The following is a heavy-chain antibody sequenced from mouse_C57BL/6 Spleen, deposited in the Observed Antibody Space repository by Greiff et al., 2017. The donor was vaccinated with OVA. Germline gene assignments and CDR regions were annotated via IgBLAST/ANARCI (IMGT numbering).Heavy chain of an antibody. CDR3: ERSTTTEEVYFDY. Sequence: QVQLQQPGAELVKPGASVKMSCKASGYTFTSYWITWVKQRPGQGLEWIGDIYPDSGSTNYNEKFKSKARLTVDTSSSTAYMQLSRRTSENAAVYYCERSTTTEEVYFDYWGQGTTLTVSS. J-gene: IGHJ2*01. V-gene: IGHV1-55*01. CDR2: IYPDSGST. D-gene: IGHD1-1*01. CDR1: GYTFTSYW.